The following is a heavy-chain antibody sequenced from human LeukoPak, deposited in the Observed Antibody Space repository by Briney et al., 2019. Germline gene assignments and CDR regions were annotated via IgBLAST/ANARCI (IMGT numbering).Heavy chain of an antibody. Sequence: SETLSLTCTVSGYSISSGYYWGWIRQTPGKGLEWIGRIYTSGSTNYNPSLKSRVTMSVDTSKNQFSLKLSSVTAADTAVYYCARFKVFFQRLRYNWFDPWGQGTLVTVSS. CDR2: IYTSGST. CDR3: ARFKVFFQRLRYNWFDP. D-gene: IGHD3-16*01. J-gene: IGHJ5*02. CDR1: GYSISSGYY. V-gene: IGHV4-38-2*02.